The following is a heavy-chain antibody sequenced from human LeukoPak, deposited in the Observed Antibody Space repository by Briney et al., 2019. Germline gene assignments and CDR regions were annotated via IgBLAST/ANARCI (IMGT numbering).Heavy chain of an antibody. D-gene: IGHD1-26*01. Sequence: GGSLRLSCAASGFTFSSYSMNWVRQAPGKGLEWVSSISSSSSYIYYADSVKGRFTLSRDNAKNSLYLQMNSLRAEDTAVYYCARTGGSYPYYFEYWGQGTLVTVSS. CDR1: GFTFSSYS. J-gene: IGHJ4*02. CDR3: ARTGGSYPYYFEY. V-gene: IGHV3-21*01. CDR2: ISSSSSYI.